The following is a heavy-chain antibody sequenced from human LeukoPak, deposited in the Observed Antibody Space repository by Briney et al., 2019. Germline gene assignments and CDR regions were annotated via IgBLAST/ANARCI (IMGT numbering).Heavy chain of an antibody. CDR1: GFTFSSFD. J-gene: IGHJ4*02. V-gene: IGHV3-30*18. CDR2: ISYDGSNN. Sequence: PGRSLRLSCAASGFTFSSFDMHWVRQAPGTGLEWVSVISYDGSNNYYADSVKGRFTVSRDNSKNTLYLQMHSMRAEDTAVYYCAKGYYYDSRGYPGEREYYFDYWGQGTLVTVSS. CDR3: AKGYYYDSRGYPGEREYYFDY. D-gene: IGHD3-22*01.